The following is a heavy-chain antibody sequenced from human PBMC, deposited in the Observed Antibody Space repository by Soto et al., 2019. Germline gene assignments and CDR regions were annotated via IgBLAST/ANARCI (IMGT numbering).Heavy chain of an antibody. V-gene: IGHV3-23*01. J-gene: IGHJ4*02. CDR3: AKDGPRGLRFLEWLLSYFDY. CDR2: ISGSGGST. D-gene: IGHD3-3*01. Sequence: GGSLRLSCAASGFTFSSYAMSGVRQAPGKGLEWVSAISGSGGSTYYADSVKGRFTISRDNSKNTLYLQMNSLRAEDTAVYYCAKDGPRGLRFLEWLLSYFDYWGQGTLVTVSS. CDR1: GFTFSSYA.